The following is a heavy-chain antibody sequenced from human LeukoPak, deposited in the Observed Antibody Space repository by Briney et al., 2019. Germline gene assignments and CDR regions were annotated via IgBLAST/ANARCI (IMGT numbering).Heavy chain of an antibody. V-gene: IGHV1-46*01. J-gene: IGHJ4*02. D-gene: IGHD1-26*01. CDR2: INPSGGST. CDR3: ARDLKGYSGSYPPGY. Sequence: GASVKVSCKASGYTFTSYYMHWVRQAPGQGLEWMGIINPSGGSTSYAQKFQGRVTMTRDTSTSTVYMELSGLRSEDTAVYYCARDLKGYSGSYPPGYWGQGTLVTVSS. CDR1: GYTFTSYY.